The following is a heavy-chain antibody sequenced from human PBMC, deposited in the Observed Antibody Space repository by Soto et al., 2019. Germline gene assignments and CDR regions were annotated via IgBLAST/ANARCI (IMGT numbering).Heavy chain of an antibody. CDR3: ARNPTTVKPIHYYYYMDV. Sequence: ASVKVSCKASGYTFTSYGISWVRQAPGQGLEWMGWISAYNGNTNYAQKLQGRVTMTTDTSTSTAYMELRSLRSDDTAVYYCARNPTTVKPIHYYYYMDVWGKGTTVTVSS. V-gene: IGHV1-18*01. CDR2: ISAYNGNT. CDR1: GYTFTSYG. D-gene: IGHD4-4*01. J-gene: IGHJ6*03.